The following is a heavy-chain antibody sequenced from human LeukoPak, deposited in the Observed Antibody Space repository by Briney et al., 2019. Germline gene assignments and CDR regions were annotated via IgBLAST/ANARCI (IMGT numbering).Heavy chain of an antibody. Sequence: GGSLRLSCAASGFTFSSYSMNWVRQAPGKGLEWVSPISSSSSYIYYADSVKGRFTISRDNAKNSLYLQMNSLRAEDTAVYYCARLGMIQAYSTEDYWGQGTLVTVSS. V-gene: IGHV3-21*04. CDR3: ARLGMIQAYSTEDY. D-gene: IGHD6-13*01. J-gene: IGHJ4*02. CDR1: GFTFSSYS. CDR2: ISSSSSYI.